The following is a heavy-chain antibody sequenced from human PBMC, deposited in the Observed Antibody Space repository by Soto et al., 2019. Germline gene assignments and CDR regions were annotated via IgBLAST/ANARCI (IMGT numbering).Heavy chain of an antibody. CDR3: ATERPRTTYYYDSSGYYSPVIDAFDI. D-gene: IGHD3-22*01. CDR2: FDPEDGET. Sequence: ASVKVSCKVFGYTLTELSMHWVRQAPGKGLEWMGGFDPEDGETIYAQKFQGRVTMTEDTSTDTAYMELSSLRSEDTAVYYCATERPRTTYYYDSSGYYSPVIDAFDIWGQGTMVTVSS. CDR1: GYTLTELS. J-gene: IGHJ3*02. V-gene: IGHV1-24*01.